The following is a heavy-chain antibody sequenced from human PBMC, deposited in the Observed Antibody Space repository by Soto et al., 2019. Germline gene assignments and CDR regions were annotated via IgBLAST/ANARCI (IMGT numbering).Heavy chain of an antibody. CDR2: IYYRGST. CDR3: ARDGSDYDRAFDM. V-gene: IGHV4-59*01. J-gene: IGHJ3*02. D-gene: IGHD5-12*01. CDR1: GGSISSYY. Sequence: VQLQESGPGLVKPSETLSLTCSVSGGSISSYYWSWIRQPPGKGLEWIGYIYYRGSTNYNPSLKSRVTISVDTSKNQFSLKLRSVTAADTAVYYCARDGSDYDRAFDMWGQGTMVTVSS.